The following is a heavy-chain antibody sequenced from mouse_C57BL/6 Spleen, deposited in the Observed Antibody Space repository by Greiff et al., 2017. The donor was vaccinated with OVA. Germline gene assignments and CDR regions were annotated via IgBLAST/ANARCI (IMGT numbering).Heavy chain of an antibody. Sequence: EVKVEESGGGLVKPGGSLKLSCAASGFTFSSYAMSWVRQTPEKRLEWVATISDGGSYTYYPDNVKGRFTISRDNAKNNLYLQMSHLKSEDTAMYYCARDYYGSSYGYYAMDYWGQGTSVTVSS. J-gene: IGHJ4*01. CDR1: GFTFSSYA. V-gene: IGHV5-4*01. CDR2: ISDGGSYT. D-gene: IGHD1-1*01. CDR3: ARDYYGSSYGYYAMDY.